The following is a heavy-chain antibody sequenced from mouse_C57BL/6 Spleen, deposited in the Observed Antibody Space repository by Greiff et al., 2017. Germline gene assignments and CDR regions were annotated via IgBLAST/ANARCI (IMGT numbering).Heavy chain of an antibody. CDR2: IDPETGGT. CDR3: TPLYDYDPMDY. D-gene: IGHD2-4*01. CDR1: GYTFTDYE. Sequence: VQLQQSGAELVRPGASVTLSCKASGYTFTDYEMHWVKQTPVHGLEWIGAIDPETGGTAYNQKFKGKAILTADKSSSTAYMELRSLTSEDSAVYYCTPLYDYDPMDYWGQGTSVTVSS. V-gene: IGHV1-15*01. J-gene: IGHJ4*01.